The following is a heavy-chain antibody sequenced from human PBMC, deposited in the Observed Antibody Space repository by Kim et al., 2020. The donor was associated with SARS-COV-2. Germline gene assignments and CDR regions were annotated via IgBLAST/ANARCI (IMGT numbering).Heavy chain of an antibody. CDR1: GGSFSGYY. CDR2: INHSGST. V-gene: IGHV4-34*01. J-gene: IGHJ5*02. D-gene: IGHD3-22*01. Sequence: SETLSLTCAVYGGSFSGYYWSWIRQPPGKGLEWIGEINHSGSTNYNPSLKSRVTISVDTSKNQFSLKLSSVTAADTAVYYCARGVASTMIVVVSDWFDPWGQGTLVTVSS. CDR3: ARGVASTMIVVVSDWFDP.